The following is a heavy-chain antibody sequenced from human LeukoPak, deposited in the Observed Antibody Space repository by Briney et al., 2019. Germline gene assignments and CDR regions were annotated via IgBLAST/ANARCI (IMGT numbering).Heavy chain of an antibody. CDR2: ISNSGSTI. J-gene: IGHJ4*02. V-gene: IGHV3-48*03. D-gene: IGHD2-2*01. CDR1: GYTFSSYE. CDR3: ARDGGYCSSPSCHIDY. Sequence: QPGGSLRLSCAASGYTFSSYEMNWVRQAPGKGLEWVSYISNSGSTIYYADSVKGRFTISRDNAKNSLYLQMNSLRAEDTAVYYCARDGGYCSSPSCHIDYWGQGTLVTVSS.